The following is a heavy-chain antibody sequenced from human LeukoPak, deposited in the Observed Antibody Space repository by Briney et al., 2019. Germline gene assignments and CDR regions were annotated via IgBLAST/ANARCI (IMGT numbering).Heavy chain of an antibody. CDR3: ARRGPAAGTDY. V-gene: IGHV3-48*01. CDR2: ISSSSSTI. Sequence: PGGSLRPSCAASGFTFSSYSMKWVRQAPGKGLEWVSYISSSSSTIYYADSVKGRFTISRDNAKNSLYLQMNSLRAEDTAVYYCARRGPAAGTDYWGQGTLVTVSS. D-gene: IGHD6-13*01. CDR1: GFTFSSYS. J-gene: IGHJ4*02.